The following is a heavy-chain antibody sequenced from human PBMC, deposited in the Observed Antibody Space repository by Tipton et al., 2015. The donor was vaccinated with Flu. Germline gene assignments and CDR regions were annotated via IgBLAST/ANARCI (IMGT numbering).Heavy chain of an antibody. CDR3: VRRDYSNYVSEPKNWFDP. Sequence: TLSLTCSVSGDSIGSQYFWGWIRQPPGKGLEWIGNVHRTGSPYYNPSLRSRVTIAVDGPKIQFSLRLTSVTAAGTAVYYCVRRDYSNYVSEPKNWFDPRGPGILVTVSS. CDR2: VHRTGSP. V-gene: IGHV4-38-2*01. D-gene: IGHD4-11*01. CDR1: GDSIGSQYF. J-gene: IGHJ5*02.